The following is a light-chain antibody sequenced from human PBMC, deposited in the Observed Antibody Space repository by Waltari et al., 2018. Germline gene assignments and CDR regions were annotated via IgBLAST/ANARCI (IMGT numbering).Light chain of an antibody. J-gene: IGKJ4*01. CDR2: KAS. V-gene: IGKV1-5*03. Sequence: DIQMTQSPSTLSASVGDRVTITCRASQRISNWLAWYQQKPGKAPKLLIYKASTLERGVPSSVSGHGDGTEYTLTINGLQAAYFATYSCQPYGSYPLTFGGGTTVAIK. CDR3: QPYGSYPLT. CDR1: QRISNW.